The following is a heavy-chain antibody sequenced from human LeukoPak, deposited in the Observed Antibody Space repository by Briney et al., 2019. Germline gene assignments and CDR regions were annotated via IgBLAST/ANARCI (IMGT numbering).Heavy chain of an antibody. Sequence: SQTLSLTCTVSGGSISSGGYYWSWIRQHPGKGLEWIGYIYYSGSTNYNPSLKSRVTISVDRSKNQFSLKLSSVTAADTAVYYCARGEVAYDFWSGSFDYWGQGTLVTVSS. V-gene: IGHV4-31*03. J-gene: IGHJ4*02. CDR3: ARGEVAYDFWSGSFDY. D-gene: IGHD3-3*01. CDR1: GGSISSGGYY. CDR2: IYYSGST.